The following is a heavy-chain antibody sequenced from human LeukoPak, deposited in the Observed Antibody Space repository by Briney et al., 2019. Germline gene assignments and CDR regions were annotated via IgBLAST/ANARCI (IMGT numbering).Heavy chain of an antibody. CDR2: IYYSGST. CDR1: GGSISSSSYY. Sequence: PSETLSLTCTVSGGSISSSSYYWGWIRQPPGKGLEWIGSIYYSGSTYYNPSLKSRVTISVDKSKNQFSLKLSSVTAADTAVYYCARGRASSDYGSVWFDPWGQGTLVTVSS. CDR3: ARGRASSDYGSVWFDP. J-gene: IGHJ5*02. D-gene: IGHD3-10*01. V-gene: IGHV4-39*07.